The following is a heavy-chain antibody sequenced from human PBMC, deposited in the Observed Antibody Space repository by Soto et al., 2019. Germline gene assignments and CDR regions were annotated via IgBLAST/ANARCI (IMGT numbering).Heavy chain of an antibody. CDR1: GGSFSKYG. D-gene: IGHD2-2*02. J-gene: IGHJ6*02. Sequence: QVQVVQSGAEVKKPGSSVKVSCKASGGSFSKYGISWVRQAPGQGLEWMGGIIPMFGTPNYAQKFRGRVTSNGGASTSTAYMDLSSLRSDDTAIYYCVRGTRDCSTISCYTPQGTFYYGMDVWGQGTTVTVSS. V-gene: IGHV1-69*01. CDR2: IIPMFGTP. CDR3: VRGTRDCSTISCYTPQGTFYYGMDV.